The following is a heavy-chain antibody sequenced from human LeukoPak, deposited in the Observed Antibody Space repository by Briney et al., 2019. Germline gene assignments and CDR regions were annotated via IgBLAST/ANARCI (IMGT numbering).Heavy chain of an antibody. J-gene: IGHJ6*02. D-gene: IGHD3-22*01. CDR1: GYTFTSYY. CDR3: ARGIQGYDSSDYSSGGMDV. Sequence: ASVKVSCKASGYTFTSYYMHWVRQAPGQGLEWMGIINPSGGSTTFAQKFQGRVTMTRDTPTRTVYMELSSLRSEDTAVYYCARGIQGYDSSDYSSGGMDVWGPGTTVTVSS. V-gene: IGHV1-46*01. CDR2: INPSGGST.